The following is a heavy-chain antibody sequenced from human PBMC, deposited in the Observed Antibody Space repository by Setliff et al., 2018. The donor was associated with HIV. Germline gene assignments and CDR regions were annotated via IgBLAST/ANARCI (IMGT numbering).Heavy chain of an antibody. V-gene: IGHV4-34*01. J-gene: IGHJ4*01. CDR3: ARGRRLPGGKDFDY. Sequence: LSETLSLTCALYGESFSGYFWSWIRQPPGKGLEWIGETNPGATTNYNPSLKSRVTISVDTSKKQVPLKVNSLTAADTAVYYCARGRRLPGGKDFDYWGRGTLVTVSS. D-gene: IGHD3-16*01. CDR2: TNPGATT. CDR1: GESFSGYF.